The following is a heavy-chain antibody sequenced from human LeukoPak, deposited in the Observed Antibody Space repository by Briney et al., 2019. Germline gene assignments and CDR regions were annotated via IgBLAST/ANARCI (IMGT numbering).Heavy chain of an antibody. Sequence: PGRSLRLSCAASGFTFSSYCMHWVRQAPGKGLEWVAVISYDGSNKYYADSVKGRFTISRDNSKNTLYLQMNSLRAEDTAVYYCAKESLQCFDYWGQGTLVTVSS. CDR1: GFTFSSYC. D-gene: IGHD3-10*01. CDR3: AKESLQCFDY. V-gene: IGHV3-30*18. CDR2: ISYDGSNK. J-gene: IGHJ4*02.